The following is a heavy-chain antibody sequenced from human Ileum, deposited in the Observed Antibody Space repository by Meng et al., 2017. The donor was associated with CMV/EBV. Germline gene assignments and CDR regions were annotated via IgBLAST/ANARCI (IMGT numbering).Heavy chain of an antibody. CDR2: ISFDESNK. Sequence: SCAASGCTFSRYGVHWVRQAPGKGLEWVALISFDESNKQYADSVKGRFTISRDNSKNTLYLQMNSLRSEDTAVYYCAKGADYGDYLDYWGQGTLVTVSS. CDR1: GCTFSRYG. D-gene: IGHD4-17*01. CDR3: AKGADYGDYLDY. J-gene: IGHJ4*02. V-gene: IGHV3-30*18.